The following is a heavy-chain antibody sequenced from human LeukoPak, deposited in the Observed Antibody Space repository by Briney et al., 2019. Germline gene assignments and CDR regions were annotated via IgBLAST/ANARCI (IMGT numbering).Heavy chain of an antibody. D-gene: IGHD2-2*01. J-gene: IGHJ4*02. CDR2: IIPIFGTA. CDR3: ARGGGYCSSTSCPEFDY. CDR1: GGSFSSYA. Sequence: GSSVKVSCKASGGSFSSYAISWVRLAPGHRLEWMGGIIPIFGTANYAQQFQRRVSITADKSTSTAYMVLSSLRSEDTAVYYCARGGGYCSSTSCPEFDYWGQGTLVTVSS. V-gene: IGHV1-69*06.